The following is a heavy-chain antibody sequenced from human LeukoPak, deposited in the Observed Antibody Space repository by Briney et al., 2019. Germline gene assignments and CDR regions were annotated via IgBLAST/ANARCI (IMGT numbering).Heavy chain of an antibody. V-gene: IGHV3-30*18. J-gene: IGHJ6*02. CDR2: ISYDGSNK. CDR1: GFAFSSFA. CDR3: AKRGVASSGRAAMDV. Sequence: GGSLRLSCAASGFAFSSFAMHWVRQAPGKGLEWVAAISYDGSNKYYADSVKGRFTISRDSSKNTLYLQMNSLRAEDTAVYHCAKRGVASSGRAAMDVWGQGTTVTVSS. D-gene: IGHD6-13*01.